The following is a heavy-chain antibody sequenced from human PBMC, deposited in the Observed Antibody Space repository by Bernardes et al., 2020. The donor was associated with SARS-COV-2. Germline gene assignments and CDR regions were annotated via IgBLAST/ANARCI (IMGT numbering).Heavy chain of an antibody. CDR3: ANSKSYDILTGYVDY. Sequence: GGSLRLSCAASGFTVSSNYMSWVRQAPGKGLEWVSVIYSGGSTYYADSVKGRFTISRDNSKNTLYLQMNSLRAEDTAVYYCANSKSYDILTGYVDYWGQGTLVTVSS. D-gene: IGHD3-9*01. V-gene: IGHV3-66*01. J-gene: IGHJ4*02. CDR1: GFTVSSNY. CDR2: IYSGGST.